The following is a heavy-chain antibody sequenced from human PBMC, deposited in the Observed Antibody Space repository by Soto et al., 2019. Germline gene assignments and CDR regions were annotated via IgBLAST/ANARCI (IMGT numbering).Heavy chain of an antibody. CDR1: GYSISSRNW. Sequence: SETLSLTCAVSGYSISSRNWWGWIRQPPGKGLEWIGYIYYSGSTYYNLSLKSRVTMSVDTSKNQFSLKLSSVTAVDTAVYYCARFTWRTSTRITGYFDLWGRGTLVTVSS. J-gene: IGHJ2*01. CDR2: IYYSGST. V-gene: IGHV4-28*01. CDR3: ARFTWRTSTRITGYFDL. D-gene: IGHD3-10*01.